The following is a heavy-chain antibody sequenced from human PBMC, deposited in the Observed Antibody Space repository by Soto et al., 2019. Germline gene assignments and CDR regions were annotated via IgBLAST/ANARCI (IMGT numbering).Heavy chain of an antibody. CDR3: ARKTVTTHYYYYYMDV. CDR1: GFTFSSYS. D-gene: IGHD4-4*01. J-gene: IGHJ6*03. CDR2: ISISSSTI. V-gene: IGHV3-48*01. Sequence: SLRLSCAASGFTFSSYSMNWVRQAPGKGLEWVSYISISSSTIYYADSVKGRFTISRDNAKNSLHLQMNSLRAEDTAVYYCARKTVTTHYYYYYMDVWGKGTTVTVS.